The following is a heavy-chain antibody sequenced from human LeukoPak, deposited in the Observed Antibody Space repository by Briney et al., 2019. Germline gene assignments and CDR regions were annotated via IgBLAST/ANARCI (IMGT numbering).Heavy chain of an antibody. J-gene: IGHJ6*03. V-gene: IGHV1-18*01. Sequence: ASVKVSCKASGYTFVNYGITWVRQAPGQGLEWMAWISTYNGDTRYAQKFRGRVIMTTDTSTSTAYMELRSLRSDDTAVYYCARVTDFRQTTIKQYYYYYMDVWGKGTTVTISS. CDR3: ARVTDFRQTTIKQYYYYYMDV. CDR1: GYTFVNYG. D-gene: IGHD1-26*01. CDR2: ISTYNGDT.